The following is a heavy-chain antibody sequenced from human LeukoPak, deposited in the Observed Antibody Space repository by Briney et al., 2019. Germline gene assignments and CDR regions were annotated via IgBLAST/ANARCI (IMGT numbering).Heavy chain of an antibody. J-gene: IGHJ4*02. D-gene: IGHD6-6*01. CDR1: GFTFCSYG. V-gene: IGHV3-33*01. Sequence: PGGSLRLSCAASGFTFCSYGMHWVCQAPGKGLEWVAVIWYDGSNKYYADSVKGRFTISRDNSKNTLYLQMNSLRAEDTAVYYCARACRMSSSSSDYWGQGTLVTVSS. CDR3: ARACRMSSSSSDY. CDR2: IWYDGSNK.